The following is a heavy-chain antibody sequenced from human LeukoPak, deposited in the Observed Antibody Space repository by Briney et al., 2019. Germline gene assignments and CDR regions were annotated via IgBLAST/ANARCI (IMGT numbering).Heavy chain of an antibody. Sequence: SETLSLTCAVYGGSFSGYYWSWIRQPPGKGLEWIGEINHSGSTNYNPSLKSRVTISVGTSKNQFSLKLSSVTAADTAVYYCARGTTMEIFDYWGQGTLVTVSS. V-gene: IGHV4-34*01. D-gene: IGHD4-23*01. CDR2: INHSGST. CDR1: GGSFSGYY. CDR3: ARGTTMEIFDY. J-gene: IGHJ4*02.